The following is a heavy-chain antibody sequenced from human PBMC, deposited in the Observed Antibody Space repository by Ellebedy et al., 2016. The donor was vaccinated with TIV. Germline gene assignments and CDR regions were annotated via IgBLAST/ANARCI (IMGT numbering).Heavy chain of an antibody. V-gene: IGHV3-48*04. J-gene: IGHJ6*02. D-gene: IGHD5-18*01. CDR3: AREGDTAMVHGLDV. CDR1: GFTFSRRC. Sequence: GESLKISCAGSGFTFSRRCLHWVRQAPGKGLEWVSYITSSGSTIYYADSVKGRFTISRDNAQNSLYLQMNSLRAEDTAVYYCAREGDTAMVHGLDVWGQGATVTVSS. CDR2: ITSSGSTI.